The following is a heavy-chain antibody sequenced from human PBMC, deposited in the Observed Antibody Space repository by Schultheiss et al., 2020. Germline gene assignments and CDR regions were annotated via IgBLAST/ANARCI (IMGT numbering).Heavy chain of an antibody. CDR3: AKDPTSSGWYPRWLDY. V-gene: IGHV3-23*01. J-gene: IGHJ4*02. Sequence: GGSLRLSCAASGFTFSSYGMSWVRQAPEKGLEWVSSISNSGGSTYYADSVKGRFTISRDNTKNTLYLQMNSLRAEDTAVYYCAKDPTSSGWYPRWLDYWGQGTLVTVSS. D-gene: IGHD6-19*01. CDR1: GFTFSSYG. CDR2: ISNSGGST.